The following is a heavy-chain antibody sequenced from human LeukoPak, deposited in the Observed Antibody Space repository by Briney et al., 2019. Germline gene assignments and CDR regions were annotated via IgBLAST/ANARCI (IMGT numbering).Heavy chain of an antibody. CDR1: GGSISSGGYY. J-gene: IGHJ4*02. D-gene: IGHD3-10*01. V-gene: IGHV4-31*03. CDR2: IYYSGST. Sequence: SETLSLTCTVSGGSISSGGYYWSWIRQHPGKGLKWIGYIYYSGSTYYNPSLKSRITISIDTSKNQFSLKLSSVTAADTAVYYCARGLLWFGEFRYFDYWGQGTLVTVPS. CDR3: ARGLLWFGEFRYFDY.